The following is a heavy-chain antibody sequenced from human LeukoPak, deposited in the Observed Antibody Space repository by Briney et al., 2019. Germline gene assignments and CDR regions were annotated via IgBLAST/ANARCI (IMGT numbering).Heavy chain of an antibody. CDR1: GFTFNTYS. D-gene: IGHD3-22*01. V-gene: IGHV3-48*01. Sequence: GGSLRLSCAASGFTFNTYSMNWVRQAPGKGLEWVSYISSSSASMYYADSVKVRFTISRDNAKDSLYLQMNSLRAEDTAVYYCVRDSMTVRFCYWGQGTLVTVSS. J-gene: IGHJ4*02. CDR3: VRDSMTVRFCY. CDR2: ISSSSASM.